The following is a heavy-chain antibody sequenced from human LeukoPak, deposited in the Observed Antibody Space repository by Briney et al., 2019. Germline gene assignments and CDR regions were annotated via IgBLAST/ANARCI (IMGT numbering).Heavy chain of an antibody. Sequence: GGSLRLSCAASEFTFSNAWMNWVRQGPGKGLEWVGRIKSKTDGGTTDYAAPVEGRFTISRDDSKNMVYLQMNSLKTDDTAVYYCTSQYFDYWGQGTLVAVSS. CDR1: EFTFSNAW. J-gene: IGHJ4*02. CDR2: IKSKTDGGTT. CDR3: TSQYFDY. V-gene: IGHV3-15*01.